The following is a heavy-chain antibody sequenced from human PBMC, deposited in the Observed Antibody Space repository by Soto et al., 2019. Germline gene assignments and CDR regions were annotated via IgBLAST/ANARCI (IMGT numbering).Heavy chain of an antibody. CDR2: IYYSGST. J-gene: IGHJ5*02. CDR3: ARDIGVSQWLPPSRFDP. CDR1: GGSISSYY. V-gene: IGHV4-59*01. Sequence: LSLTCTVSGGSISSYYWSWIRQPPGKGLEWIGYIYYSGSTNYNPSLKSRVTISVDTSKNQFSLKLSSVTAADTAVYYCARDIGVSQWLPPSRFDPWGQGTLVTVSS. D-gene: IGHD6-19*01.